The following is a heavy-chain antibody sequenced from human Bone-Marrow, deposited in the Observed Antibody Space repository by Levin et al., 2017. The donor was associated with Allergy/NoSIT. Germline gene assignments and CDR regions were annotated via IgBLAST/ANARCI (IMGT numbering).Heavy chain of an antibody. J-gene: IGHJ4*02. V-gene: IGHV4-30-4*01. CDR1: GGSIIFGGYY. CDR2: TYYSGSS. D-gene: IGHD6-13*01. CDR3: ARGAGYSSRWYWDY. Sequence: PSETLSLTCTVSGGSIIFGGYYWSWIRQPPGKGLEWIGYTYYSGSSYYSPSLKSRISISIDTSKNQLTLKLSSVTAADTAGYLCARGAGYSSRWYWDYWGQGTLANVSS.